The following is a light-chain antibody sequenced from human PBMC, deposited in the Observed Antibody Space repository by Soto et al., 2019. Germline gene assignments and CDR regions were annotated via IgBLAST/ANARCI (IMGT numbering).Light chain of an antibody. V-gene: IGLV4-69*01. CDR2: LNSDGSH. Sequence: QSVLTQSPSASASLGASVKLTCTLNSGHSSYAIAWHQQQPEKGPRYLMKLNSDGSHSKGDGIPDRFSGSSSGAERYLTISSLQSEDEADYYCQTWGTGIPWVFGGGTKLTVL. CDR3: QTWGTGIPWV. CDR1: SGHSSYA. J-gene: IGLJ3*02.